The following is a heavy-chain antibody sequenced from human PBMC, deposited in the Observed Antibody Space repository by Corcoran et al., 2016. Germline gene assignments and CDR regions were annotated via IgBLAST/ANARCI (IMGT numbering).Heavy chain of an antibody. CDR1: GFTFSSYS. CDR3: ARGGEPNRDY. Sequence: EVQLVESGGGLVKPGGSLRLSCAASGFTFSSYSMNWVRQAPGKGLEWVSSISSRSSYIYYADSVKGRFTISSDNAKNSLYLQMNSLRAEDTAVYYCARGGEPNRDYWGQGTLVTVSS. V-gene: IGHV3-21*01. CDR2: ISSRSSYI. D-gene: IGHD1-26*01. J-gene: IGHJ4*02.